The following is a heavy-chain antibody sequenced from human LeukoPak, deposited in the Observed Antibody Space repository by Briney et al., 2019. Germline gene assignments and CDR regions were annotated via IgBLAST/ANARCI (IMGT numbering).Heavy chain of an antibody. Sequence: GGSLRLSCVASEFTFSKYWMHRVRQARGKGLVSVSRINNDGSRTTYADSVKGRFTISRDNAKNTVYLQMNNLRDEDTAVYYCVRETDCTGGSCYLSRWLDPWGQGTLVTVSS. CDR2: INNDGSRT. CDR3: VRETDCTGGSCYLSRWLDP. D-gene: IGHD2-15*01. J-gene: IGHJ5*02. CDR1: EFTFSKYW. V-gene: IGHV3-74*01.